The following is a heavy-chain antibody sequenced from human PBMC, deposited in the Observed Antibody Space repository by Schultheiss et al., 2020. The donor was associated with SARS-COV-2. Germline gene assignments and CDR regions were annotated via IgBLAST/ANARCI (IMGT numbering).Heavy chain of an antibody. V-gene: IGHV3-53*01. Sequence: GGSLRLSCAASGFTVSSNYMSWVRQAPGKGLEWVSVIYSGGSTYYADSVKGRFTISRDNSKNTLYLQMNSLRAEDTAVYYCAKNVDTAMVTLYYFDYWGQGTLVTVSS. CDR2: IYSGGST. J-gene: IGHJ4*02. D-gene: IGHD5-18*01. CDR1: GFTVSSNY. CDR3: AKNVDTAMVTLYYFDY.